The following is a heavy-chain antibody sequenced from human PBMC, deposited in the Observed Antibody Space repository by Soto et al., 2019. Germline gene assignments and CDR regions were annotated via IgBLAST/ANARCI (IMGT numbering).Heavy chain of an antibody. CDR1: GFTFSSYG. V-gene: IGHV3-30*18. Sequence: QVQLVESGGGVVQPGRSLRLSCAASGFTFSSYGMHWVRQAPGKGLEWVAVISYDGSNKYYADTVKGRFTISRDNSKNTLYLQMNSLRAEDTAVYYCAKDPLAVATPGYYYYGMVVWGQGTTVTVSS. CDR2: ISYDGSNK. D-gene: IGHD6-19*01. CDR3: AKDPLAVATPGYYYYGMVV. J-gene: IGHJ6*02.